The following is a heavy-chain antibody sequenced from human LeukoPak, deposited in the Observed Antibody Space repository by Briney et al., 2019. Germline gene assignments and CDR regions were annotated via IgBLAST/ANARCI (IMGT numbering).Heavy chain of an antibody. CDR2: IKQDGSEK. J-gene: IGHJ6*03. CDR3: ARSGRAYCSSTSCHYYYYYVDV. CDR1: GFTFSSYW. Sequence: GGSLRLSCAASGFTFSSYWMSWVRQAPGKGLEWVANIKQDGSEKYYVDSVKGRFTISRDNAKNSLYLQMNSLRAEDTAVYYCARSGRAYCSSTSCHYYYYYVDVWGKGTTVTISS. D-gene: IGHD2-2*01. V-gene: IGHV3-7*01.